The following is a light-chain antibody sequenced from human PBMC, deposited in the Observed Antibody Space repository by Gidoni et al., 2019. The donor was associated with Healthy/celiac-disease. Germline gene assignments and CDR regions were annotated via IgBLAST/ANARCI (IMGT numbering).Light chain of an antibody. CDR3: QSADSSGTYKDVV. Sequence: SYELTQPPSVPVSPGQTARITCSGDALPKQYAYWYQQKPGQAPVLVIYKDRERPSGIPERFSGSSSGTTVTLTISGVQAEDEADYYCQSADSSGTYKDVVFGGGTKLTVL. CDR1: ALPKQY. CDR2: KDR. J-gene: IGLJ2*01. V-gene: IGLV3-25*02.